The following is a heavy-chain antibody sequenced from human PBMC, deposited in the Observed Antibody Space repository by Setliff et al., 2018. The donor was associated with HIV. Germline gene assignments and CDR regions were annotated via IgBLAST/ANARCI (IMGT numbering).Heavy chain of an antibody. D-gene: IGHD5-12*01. Sequence: SVKVSCKASGGTFSSYPISWVRQAPGQGLEWMGGIIPIFGTTNYAQKFQGRVTITADESTSTAYMELSSLRSEDTAVYYCARGATITYYFDYWGQGTLVTVSS. CDR2: IIPIFGTT. J-gene: IGHJ4*02. CDR1: GGTFSSYP. CDR3: ARGATITYYFDY. V-gene: IGHV1-69*13.